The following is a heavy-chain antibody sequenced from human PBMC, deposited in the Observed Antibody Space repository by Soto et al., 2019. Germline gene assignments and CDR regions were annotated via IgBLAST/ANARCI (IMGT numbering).Heavy chain of an antibody. J-gene: IGHJ5*01. CDR1: GFTFSSYA. CDR2: ITGSGGRT. Sequence: EVHLLESGGGLVQPGGSLLLSCAASGFTFSSYAMTWARQAPGGGWKGVSGITGSGGRTYYADAVKGRFTISRDNSKSTLYLQMNSLRAEDTAVYYCAKDTRYGDYVRWFDSWGQGTLVTVSS. CDR3: AKDTRYGDYVRWFDS. D-gene: IGHD4-17*01. V-gene: IGHV3-23*01.